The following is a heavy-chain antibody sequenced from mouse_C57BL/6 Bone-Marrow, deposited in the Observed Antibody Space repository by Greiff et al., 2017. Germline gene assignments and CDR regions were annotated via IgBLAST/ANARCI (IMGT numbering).Heavy chain of an antibody. CDR1: GFSLSTFGMR. J-gene: IGHJ2*01. Sequence: QVTLQESGPGILQPSPTLSLTCSFSGFSLSTFGMRVGWIRQPSGQGLVWLAHLWWDDDKYYNPALKSRPSTSKDTSNNQLFLKIANVDTADTATYYGARIMSTTVVAFDYWGQGTTLTVSS. D-gene: IGHD1-1*01. V-gene: IGHV8-8*01. CDR3: ARIMSTTVVAFDY. CDR2: LWWDDDK.